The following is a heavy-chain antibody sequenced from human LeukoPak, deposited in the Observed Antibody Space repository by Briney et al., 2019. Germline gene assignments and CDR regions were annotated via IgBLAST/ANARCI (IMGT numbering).Heavy chain of an antibody. V-gene: IGHV3-21*01. J-gene: IGHJ4*02. Sequence: GGSLILSCASSGFTFSSYTMNWVRQAPGKGLEWVSSIGGGGRYIYYADSMKGRFTISRDNAKNSLFLQMNSLSAEDTALYYCARVSRVAYTSSWYLDYWGQGTLVTVSS. CDR1: GFTFSSYT. D-gene: IGHD6-13*01. CDR3: ARVSRVAYTSSWYLDY. CDR2: IGGGGRYI.